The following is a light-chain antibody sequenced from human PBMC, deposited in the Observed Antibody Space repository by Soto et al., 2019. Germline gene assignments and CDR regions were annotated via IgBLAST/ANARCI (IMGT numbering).Light chain of an antibody. CDR1: QSISSW. CDR2: KAS. V-gene: IGKV1-5*03. CDR3: QQYDSYPWT. Sequence: DIQMTQSPSTLSASVGDRVTITYRASQSISSWLAWYQQKPGKAPKLVIYKASSLESGVPSRFSGSGSGTEFTLTISSLQPDDFATYYCQQYDSYPWTFGQGTKVEIK. J-gene: IGKJ1*01.